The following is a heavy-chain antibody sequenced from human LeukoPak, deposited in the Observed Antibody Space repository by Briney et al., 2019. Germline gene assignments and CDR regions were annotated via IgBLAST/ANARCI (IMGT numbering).Heavy chain of an antibody. D-gene: IGHD3-16*02. V-gene: IGHV4-4*07. CDR2: NYKSGRR. Sequence: PSETLSLTCTVSGGSISSYYWSWLREPGGKGEEGIGRNYKSGRRNYKLSRKSRSTMSVDTYNNQFSLKLSSVTAADTAVYYCARVLSYPYYFDYWGQGTLVTVSS. CDR3: ARVLSYPYYFDY. J-gene: IGHJ4*02. CDR1: GGSISSYY.